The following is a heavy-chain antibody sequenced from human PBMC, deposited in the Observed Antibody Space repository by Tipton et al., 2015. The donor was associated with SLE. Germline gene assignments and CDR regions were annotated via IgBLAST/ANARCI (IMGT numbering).Heavy chain of an antibody. CDR3: ARAYGSGSYRGWFDP. CDR1: GYTFTGYY. Sequence: QLVQSGPEVKKPGASVKVSCKASGYTFTGYYMHWVRQAPGQGLEWMGRINPNSGGTNYAQKFQGRVTMTRDTSISTAYMELSSLRSEDTAVYYCARAYGSGSYRGWFDPWGQGTLVTVSS. V-gene: IGHV1-2*06. CDR2: INPNSGGT. J-gene: IGHJ5*02. D-gene: IGHD3-10*01.